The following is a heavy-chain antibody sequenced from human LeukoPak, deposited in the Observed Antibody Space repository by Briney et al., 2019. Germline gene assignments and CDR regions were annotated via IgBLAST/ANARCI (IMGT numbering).Heavy chain of an antibody. V-gene: IGHV1-18*01. Sequence: RASVKVSCKDSGYTFSSYGISWVRQAPGQGLEWMGWISAYNDNTNYAQKFQGRVTMTTDAPTSTGYMELRSLRSDDTAVYYCARLDTAMVYWYFDLWGRGTLVTVSS. CDR2: ISAYNDNT. J-gene: IGHJ2*01. CDR1: GYTFSSYG. CDR3: ARLDTAMVYWYFDL. D-gene: IGHD5-18*01.